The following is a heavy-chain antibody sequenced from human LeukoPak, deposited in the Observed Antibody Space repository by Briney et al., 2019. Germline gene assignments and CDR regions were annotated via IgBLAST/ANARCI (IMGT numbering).Heavy chain of an antibody. CDR2: IYYSGST. D-gene: IGHD3-22*01. J-gene: IGHJ4*02. V-gene: IGHV4-39*01. Sequence: PSETLSLTCTVSGGSISGSSYYWGWIRQPPGKGLEWIGSIYYSGSTYYNPSLKSRVTISVDTSKNQFSLKLSSVTAADTAVYYCCKYYYDSSGYYDDYWGQGTLVTVSS. CDR3: CKYYYDSSGYYDDY. CDR1: GGSISGSSYY.